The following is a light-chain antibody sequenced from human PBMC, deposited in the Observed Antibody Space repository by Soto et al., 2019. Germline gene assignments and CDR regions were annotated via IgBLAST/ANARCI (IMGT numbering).Light chain of an antibody. CDR2: GAS. CDR3: QQYNNWPPLLT. Sequence: EIVMTQSPATLSVSPGERATLSCRASQSVSSNLAWYQQKPRQAPRLLIYGASTRATGIPARFSGSGSGTEFTLTISSLQSEDFAVYYCQQYNNWPPLLTFGGGTKVEIK. V-gene: IGKV3-15*01. CDR1: QSVSSN. J-gene: IGKJ4*01.